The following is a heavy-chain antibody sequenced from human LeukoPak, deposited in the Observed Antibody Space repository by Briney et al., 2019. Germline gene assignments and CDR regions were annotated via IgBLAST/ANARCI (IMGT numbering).Heavy chain of an antibody. Sequence: ASVKVSCKASGYTFTSYDINWVRQATGQGLEWMGRMNPKSGNTGYAQKFHGRVTITRNTSISTAYMELSSLRSEDTAVYYCARVGRIRYFDWSPKIPWFDPWGQGTLVTVSS. CDR3: ARVGRIRYFDWSPKIPWFDP. CDR1: GYTFTSYD. V-gene: IGHV1-8*03. J-gene: IGHJ5*02. CDR2: MNPKSGNT. D-gene: IGHD3-9*01.